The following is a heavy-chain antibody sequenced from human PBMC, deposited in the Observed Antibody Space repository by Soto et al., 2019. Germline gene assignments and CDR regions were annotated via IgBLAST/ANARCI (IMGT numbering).Heavy chain of an antibody. J-gene: IGHJ6*04. CDR3: LLDYYDILTGRPPGVL. CDR2: IKQDGSEK. Sequence: EVQLVESGGGLVQPGGSLRLSCAASGFTFSSYWMSWVRQAPGKGLEWVANIKQDGSEKYYVDSVKGRFTISRDNAKNSLYLQMNSLRAEDTAVYYCLLDYYDILTGRPPGVLWGKGTTVTVSS. CDR1: GFTFSSYW. D-gene: IGHD3-9*01. V-gene: IGHV3-7*01.